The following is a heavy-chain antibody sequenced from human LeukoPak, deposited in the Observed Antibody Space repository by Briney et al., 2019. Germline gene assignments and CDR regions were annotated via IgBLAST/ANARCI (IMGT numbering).Heavy chain of an antibody. D-gene: IGHD2-2*01. CDR3: ARLVVPAAISY. V-gene: IGHV5-51*01. J-gene: IGHJ4*02. CDR2: INPDDSET. CDR1: GYKFTSYW. Sequence: GESLRISCQASGYKFTSYWIGWVRQMSGKGLEWMGIINPDDSETTYSPSFQGQVTISVDKSVSTAYLQWTSLKASDTAMYYCARLVVPAAISYWGQGTLVNVFS.